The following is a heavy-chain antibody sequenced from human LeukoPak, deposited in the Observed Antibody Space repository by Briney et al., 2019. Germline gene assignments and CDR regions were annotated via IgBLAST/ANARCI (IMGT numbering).Heavy chain of an antibody. CDR2: ISSSSSYI. J-gene: IGHJ6*03. CDR3: ASGQPKGSIAVAGEKYYMDV. Sequence: GGSLRLSCAASGFTFSSYSMNWVRQAPGKGPEWVSSISSSSSYIYYADSVKGRFTISRDNAKNSLYLQMNSLRAEDTAVYYCASGQPKGSIAVAGEKYYMDVWGKGTTVTVSS. V-gene: IGHV3-21*01. CDR1: GFTFSSYS. D-gene: IGHD6-19*01.